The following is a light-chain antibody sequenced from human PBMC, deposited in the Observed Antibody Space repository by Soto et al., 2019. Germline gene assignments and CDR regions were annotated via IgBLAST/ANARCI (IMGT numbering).Light chain of an antibody. Sequence: EIVMPQSPATLSVSPGASSPLSGRASQSVSRYLAWFQQKPGQAPRLFIYDASNRATGIPARFSGSGSGTDFTLTISSLEPEDFAVYYCQQRSSWPWTFGQGTKVDIK. CDR2: DAS. V-gene: IGKV3-11*01. CDR3: QQRSSWPWT. CDR1: QSVSRY. J-gene: IGKJ1*01.